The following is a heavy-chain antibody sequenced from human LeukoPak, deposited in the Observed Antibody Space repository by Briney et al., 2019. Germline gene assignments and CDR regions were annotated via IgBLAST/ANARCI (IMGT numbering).Heavy chain of an antibody. J-gene: IGHJ4*02. D-gene: IGHD3-10*01. CDR2: IYTSGST. CDR3: ARVLLWFGEGNYFDY. Sequence: PSETLSLTCTVSGGSISSYYWSWIRQPAGKGLEWIGRIYTSGSTYYNPSLKSRVTISVDTSKNQFSLKLSSVTAADTPVYYCARVLLWFGEGNYFDYWGQGTLVTVSS. V-gene: IGHV4-4*07. CDR1: GGSISSYY.